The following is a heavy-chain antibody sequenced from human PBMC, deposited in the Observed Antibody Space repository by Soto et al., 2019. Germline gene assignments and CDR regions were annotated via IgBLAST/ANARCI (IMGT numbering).Heavy chain of an antibody. CDR2: IIPIFGTA. J-gene: IGHJ6*02. CDR3: ARERLGYCSGGSCYSGMDV. D-gene: IGHD2-15*01. CDR1: GGTFSSYA. V-gene: IGHV1-69*06. Sequence: SVKVSCKASGGTFSSYAISWVRQAPGQGLEWMGGIIPIFGTANYAQKFQGRVTITADKSTSTAYMELSSLRSEDTAVYYCARERLGYCSGGSCYSGMDVWGQGTTVTVSS.